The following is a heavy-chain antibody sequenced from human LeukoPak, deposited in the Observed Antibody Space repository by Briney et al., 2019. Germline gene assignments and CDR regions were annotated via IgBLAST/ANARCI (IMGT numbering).Heavy chain of an antibody. Sequence: ASVKVSCKASGGTFSSYAISWVRQAPGQGLEWMGGIIPIFGTANYAQKFQGRVTITTDESTSTAYMELSSLRSEDTAVYYCAREGPEAYCSSTSCYTQAFDIWGQGTMVTVSS. CDR1: GGTFSSYA. CDR3: AREGPEAYCSSTSCYTQAFDI. J-gene: IGHJ3*02. CDR2: IIPIFGTA. V-gene: IGHV1-69*05. D-gene: IGHD2-2*02.